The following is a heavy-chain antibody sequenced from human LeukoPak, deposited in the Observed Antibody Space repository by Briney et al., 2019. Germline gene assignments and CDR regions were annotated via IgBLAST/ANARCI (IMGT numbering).Heavy chain of an antibody. CDR1: GGSVGGFY. Sequence: SGTLSLTCTVSGGSVGGFYWTWIRQPPGGGMQWIGFIFSSGGTNYNPSLKSRVAISTDTSKNQVSLRVTSVTAADTAVYYCATGGAYTSGWYNIWGQGTLVSVSS. CDR3: ATGGAYTSGWYNI. D-gene: IGHD6-19*01. J-gene: IGHJ4*02. V-gene: IGHV4-4*09. CDR2: IFSSGGT.